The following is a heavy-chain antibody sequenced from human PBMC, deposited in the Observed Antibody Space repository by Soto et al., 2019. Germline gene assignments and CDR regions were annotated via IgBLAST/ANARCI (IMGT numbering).Heavy chain of an antibody. CDR1: GGSFSEHF. CDR3: ARHVPTNPFDY. V-gene: IGHV4-34*01. D-gene: IGHD2-2*01. J-gene: IGHJ4*02. CDR2: IKHSGGT. Sequence: SETLSLTCTVYGGSFSEHFLTWIRQPPGKGLEWIGEIKHSGGTNYNPSLKSRVTISVDTSKKQFSLRLISVTAADTAVYYCARHVPTNPFDYWGQGILVTVSS.